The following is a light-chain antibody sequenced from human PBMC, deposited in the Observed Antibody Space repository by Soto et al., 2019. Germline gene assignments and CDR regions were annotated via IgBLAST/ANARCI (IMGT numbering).Light chain of an antibody. CDR2: DVS. CDR1: SSDVGGYNY. Sequence: QSVLTQPRSVSGSPEQSVTISCTGTSSDVGGYNYVSWYQQHPGKAPKVMIYDVSKRPSGVPDRFSGSKSGNTASLTISGLQAEDEADYYCCSYAGSYTYVFGTGTKLTVL. CDR3: CSYAGSYTYV. J-gene: IGLJ1*01. V-gene: IGLV2-11*01.